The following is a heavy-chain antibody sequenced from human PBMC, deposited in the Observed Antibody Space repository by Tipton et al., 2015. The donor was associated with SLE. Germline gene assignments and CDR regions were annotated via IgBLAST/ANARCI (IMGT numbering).Heavy chain of an antibody. J-gene: IGHJ4*02. CDR2: IKSRADGLTT. Sequence: SLRLSCAASGFTFTDAWMNWVRQAPGKGLEWVALIKSRADGLTTDYAAPVKGRFTISRDDSNNTLYLHVNSLKTEDTAVYYCTTDYNWRFFNWGQGTLVTVSS. CDR3: TTDYNWRFFN. CDR1: GFTFTDAW. V-gene: IGHV3-15*01. D-gene: IGHD1-20*01.